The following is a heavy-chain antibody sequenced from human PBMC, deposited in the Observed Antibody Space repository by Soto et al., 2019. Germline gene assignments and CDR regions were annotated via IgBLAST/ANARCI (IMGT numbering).Heavy chain of an antibody. Sequence: EVQLVESGGGLVQPGGSLRLSCAASGFTFSSYEMNWVRQAPGKGLEWVSYIGISGNTIYFADSVKGRFTISRDNAKNSLYLQMNSLTAEDTAVYDCVRDLVGAPTFDFWGQGTLVTVSS. V-gene: IGHV3-48*03. J-gene: IGHJ4*02. D-gene: IGHD1-26*01. CDR3: VRDLVGAPTFDF. CDR1: GFTFSSYE. CDR2: IGISGNTI.